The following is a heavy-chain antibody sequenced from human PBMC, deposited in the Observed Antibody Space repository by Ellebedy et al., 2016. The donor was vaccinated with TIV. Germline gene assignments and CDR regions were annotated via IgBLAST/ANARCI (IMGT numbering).Heavy chain of an antibody. Sequence: GESLKISCVASGFSFSDYWMHWVRQAPGKGLEWVSRIKGDESRRIDYADSVKGRFTVSRDNAKNTLYLQMNSLRAEDTAVYYCAKDLHVAGCDYWGQGTLVTVSS. CDR2: IKGDESRR. J-gene: IGHJ4*02. V-gene: IGHV3-74*01. D-gene: IGHD6-19*01. CDR1: GFSFSDYW. CDR3: AKDLHVAGCDY.